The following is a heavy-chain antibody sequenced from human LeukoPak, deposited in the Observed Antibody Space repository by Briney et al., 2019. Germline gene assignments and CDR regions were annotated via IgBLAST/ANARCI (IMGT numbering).Heavy chain of an antibody. CDR3: VRGYHISINNWFDY. CDR2: LSAASTP. D-gene: IGHD3-3*01. J-gene: IGHJ4*02. CDR1: SDSVIYSY. V-gene: IGHV4-4*07. Sequence: SETLSLTCTVSSDSVIYSYWSWIRQPAGKGLELIGRLSAASTPDYNPSLKSRLTMSVDTSKNQFSLRLSSVTAADTAVYYCVRGYHISINNWFDYWGQGALVTVSS.